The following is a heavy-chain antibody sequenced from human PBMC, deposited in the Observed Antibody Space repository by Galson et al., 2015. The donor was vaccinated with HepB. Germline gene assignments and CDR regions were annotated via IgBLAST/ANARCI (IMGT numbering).Heavy chain of an antibody. CDR3: GRAQAYCGGDCSLIDN. CDR1: GFTFSTYA. V-gene: IGHV3-30-3*01. J-gene: IGHJ4*02. D-gene: IGHD2-21*01. CDR2: ISSDGSDK. Sequence: SLRLSCAASGFTFSTYAMHWVRQAPGKGLEWVAGISSDGSDKLYAGSVKGRFSISRDNSKNTVYLQMNSLGAEDTALYYCGRAQAYCGGDCSLIDNWGQGTLVTVSS.